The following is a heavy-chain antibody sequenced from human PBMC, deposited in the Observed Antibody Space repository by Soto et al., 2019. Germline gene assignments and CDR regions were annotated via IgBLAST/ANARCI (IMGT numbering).Heavy chain of an antibody. V-gene: IGHV3-73*01. D-gene: IGHD3-16*02. CDR2: IRRKTNSYAT. Sequence: EVQLVESGGGLVQPGGSLKLSCAASGFTVSGSAVHWVRQASGKGLEGVGRIRRKTNSYATAYAASVKGRFTIPRENSKKTAYFQMNSLKTADTAVYYCTSHLGELSFLSAFDIWGQGTMVPASS. J-gene: IGHJ3*02. CDR3: TSHLGELSFLSAFDI. CDR1: GFTVSGSA.